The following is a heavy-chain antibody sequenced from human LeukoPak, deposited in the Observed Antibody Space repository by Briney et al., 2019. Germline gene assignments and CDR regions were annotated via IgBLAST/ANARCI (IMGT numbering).Heavy chain of an antibody. V-gene: IGHV4-34*01. J-gene: IGHJ4*02. CDR2: INHSGST. D-gene: IGHD4-4*01. CDR1: GGSSSGYY. Sequence: SETLSLTCAVYGGSSSGYYWSWIRQPPGKGLEWIGEINHSGSTNYNPSLKSRVTISVDTSKNQFSLKLSSVTAADTAVYYCARGPPYSNYDFDYWGQGTLVTVSS. CDR3: ARGPPYSNYDFDY.